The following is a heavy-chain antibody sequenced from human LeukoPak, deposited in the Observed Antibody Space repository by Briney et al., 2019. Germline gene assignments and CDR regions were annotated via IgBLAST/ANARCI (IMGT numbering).Heavy chain of an antibody. CDR3: ARGSGYSNYLNWFDP. V-gene: IGHV4-34*01. Sequence: PETLSLTCAVYGGSFSGYYWSWIRQPTWNGLEWIGEINHSGSTNYNPSLKSRVTISVDTSKNQFSLKLSSVTAADTAVYYCARGSGYSNYLNWFDPWGQGTLVTVSS. D-gene: IGHD4-4*01. CDR2: INHSGST. J-gene: IGHJ5*02. CDR1: GGSFSGYY.